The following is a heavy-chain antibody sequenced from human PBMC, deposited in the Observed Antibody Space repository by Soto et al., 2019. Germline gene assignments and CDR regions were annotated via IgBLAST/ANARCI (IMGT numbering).Heavy chain of an antibody. D-gene: IGHD3-22*01. CDR1: GFSLSTSGVG. CDR2: IYWNDDK. CDR3: AHVLDYYDSSGYYLALGPTNWFYP. V-gene: IGHV2-5*01. J-gene: IGHJ5*02. Sequence: SGPTLVNRTQTLTLTWSFSGFSLSTSGVGVGWIRQPPGKALEWLALIYWNDDKRYSPSLKSRLTITKDTSKNQVVLTMTNMDPVDTATYYCAHVLDYYDSSGYYLALGPTNWFYPWGQGTLVTVSS.